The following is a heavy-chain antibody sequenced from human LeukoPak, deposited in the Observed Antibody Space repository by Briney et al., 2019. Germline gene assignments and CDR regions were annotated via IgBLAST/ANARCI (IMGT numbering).Heavy chain of an antibody. V-gene: IGHV3-23*01. J-gene: IGHJ4*02. Sequence: GGSLRLSCAASGFTFSSYAMSWVRQAPGKGLEWVSAISGSGGSTYYADSVEGRFTISRDNSKNTLYLQMNSLRAEDTAVYYCAKVALKYCSSTSCLYYFDYWGQGTLVTVSS. CDR2: ISGSGGST. CDR1: GFTFSSYA. D-gene: IGHD2-2*01. CDR3: AKVALKYCSSTSCLYYFDY.